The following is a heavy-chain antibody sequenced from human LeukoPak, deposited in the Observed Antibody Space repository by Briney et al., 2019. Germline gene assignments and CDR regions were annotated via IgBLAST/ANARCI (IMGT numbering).Heavy chain of an antibody. J-gene: IGHJ4*02. Sequence: GASVKVSCKASGYTFTSYYMYWVRQAPGQGLEWMGIINPSGGRTSYAQKFQGRVTMTRDMSTSTVHMELSSLRSEDTAVYYCARGPGEGGSSGYYYGKPEDPAEYYFDYWGQGTLVTVSS. V-gene: IGHV1-46*01. CDR3: ARGPGEGGSSGYYYGKPEDPAEYYFDY. D-gene: IGHD3-22*01. CDR2: INPSGGRT. CDR1: GYTFTSYY.